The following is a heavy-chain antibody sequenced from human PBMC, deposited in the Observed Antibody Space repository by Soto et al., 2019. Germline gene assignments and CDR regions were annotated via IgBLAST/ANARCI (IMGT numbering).Heavy chain of an antibody. D-gene: IGHD2-2*01. CDR3: AREKGCSSTSCHYYYYYYMDV. CDR2: ISAYNGNT. J-gene: IGHJ6*03. Sequence: ASVKGSCKASGYTFTSYGISWVRQAPGQGLEWMGWISAYNGNTNYAQKLQGRVTMTTDTSTSTAYMELRSLRSDDTAVYYCAREKGCSSTSCHYYYYYYMDVWGKGTTVTVSS. CDR1: GYTFTSYG. V-gene: IGHV1-18*01.